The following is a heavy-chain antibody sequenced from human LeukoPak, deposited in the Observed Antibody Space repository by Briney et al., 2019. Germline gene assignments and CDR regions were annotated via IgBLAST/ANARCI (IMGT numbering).Heavy chain of an antibody. CDR3: ARDKNTSYFDY. Sequence: KSSETLSLTCTVSGGSISSYYWSWIRQPPGKGLEWIGYIYYSGSTNYNPSLKSRVTISVDTSKNQFSLKLSSVTAADTAVYYCARDKNTSYFDYWGQGTLVTVSS. V-gene: IGHV4-59*01. CDR2: IYYSGST. D-gene: IGHD1/OR15-1a*01. J-gene: IGHJ4*02. CDR1: GGSISSYY.